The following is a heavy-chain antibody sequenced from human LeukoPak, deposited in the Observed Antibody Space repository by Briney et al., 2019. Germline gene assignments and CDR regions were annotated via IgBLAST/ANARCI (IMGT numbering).Heavy chain of an antibody. CDR1: GFTFSSYA. CDR2: ISSGGNTE. CDR3: ARDTVNGPFVISLDY. D-gene: IGHD2-8*01. V-gene: IGHV3-48*03. Sequence: GGSLRLSCAASGFTFSSYAMNWVRQAPGKGLEWISHISSGGNTEYYVDSVRGRFTMSRDNAKNLLSLQMSSLRAEDTAVYYCARDTVNGPFVISLDYWGQGALVSVSS. J-gene: IGHJ4*02.